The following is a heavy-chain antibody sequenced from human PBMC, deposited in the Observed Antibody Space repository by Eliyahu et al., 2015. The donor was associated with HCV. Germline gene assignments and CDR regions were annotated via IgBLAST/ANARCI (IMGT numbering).Heavy chain of an antibody. CDR1: GGSITTYY. J-gene: IGHJ5*02. CDR3: ASGGGGIAVAGTGGWFDP. Sequence: QVQLQESGPGLVKPSETLSLTCTVSGGSITTYYWSWIRQPPGKGLEWIGYIHYSGSTNYSPSLKSRVTISVDTSKNQFSLSLTSVTTADTAVYYCASGGGGIAVAGTGGWFDPWGQGTLVTVSS. CDR2: IHYSGST. V-gene: IGHV4-59*01. D-gene: IGHD6-19*01.